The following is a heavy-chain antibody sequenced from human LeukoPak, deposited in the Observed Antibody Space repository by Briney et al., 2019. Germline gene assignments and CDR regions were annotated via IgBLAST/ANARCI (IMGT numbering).Heavy chain of an antibody. V-gene: IGHV4-34*01. D-gene: IGHD2-2*01. Sequence: PSETLSLTCAVYGGSFSGYYWSWIRQPPGKGLEWIGEINHSGSTNYNPSLKSRVTISVDTSKNQFSLKLSSVTAADTAVYYCARVYCSSTSCYNWFDPWAREPWSPSPQ. CDR2: INHSGST. J-gene: IGHJ5*02. CDR3: ARVYCSSTSCYNWFDP. CDR1: GGSFSGYY.